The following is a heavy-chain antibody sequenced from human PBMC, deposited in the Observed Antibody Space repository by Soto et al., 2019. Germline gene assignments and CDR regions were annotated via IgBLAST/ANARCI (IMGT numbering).Heavy chain of an antibody. V-gene: IGHV1-8*01. Sequence: QVQLVQSGAEVKKPGASVKVSCKASGYTFTSYDINWVRQATGQGLEWMGWMNPNSGNTGYAQKFQGRVTMTSNTSISTAYMELSSLRSEDTAVYYCASDPIAVAPWLDPWGQGTLVTVSS. J-gene: IGHJ5*02. CDR3: ASDPIAVAPWLDP. CDR1: GYTFTSYD. CDR2: MNPNSGNT. D-gene: IGHD6-19*01.